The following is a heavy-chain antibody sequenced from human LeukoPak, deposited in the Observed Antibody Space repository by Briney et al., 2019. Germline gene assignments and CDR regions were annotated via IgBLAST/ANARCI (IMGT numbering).Heavy chain of an antibody. Sequence: ASVTVSCKASGYTFTKSYIHWVRQAPGQRREWMGLINPGGDNTNYAQNFQGRVTMTSDTSARTVYMELSSLRSEDTAIYYCAKIRDGYNDAYDIWGQGTVVTVPS. CDR2: INPGGDNT. CDR3: AKIRDGYNDAYDI. V-gene: IGHV1-46*01. J-gene: IGHJ3*02. D-gene: IGHD5-24*01. CDR1: GYTFTKSY.